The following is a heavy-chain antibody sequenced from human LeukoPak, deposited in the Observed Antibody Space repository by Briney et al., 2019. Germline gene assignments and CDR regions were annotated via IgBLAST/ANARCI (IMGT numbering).Heavy chain of an antibody. CDR3: AKAVQLEPLDY. CDR1: GFTFSSYA. J-gene: IGHJ4*02. CDR2: ISGSGGNT. V-gene: IGHV3-23*01. Sequence: GGSLRLSCAASGFTFSSYALSWVRLAPGKGLVWVSTISGSGGNTYYADSVKGRFTISRDNSKNTLYLQMNSLRAEDTAVYYSAKAVQLEPLDYWGQGTLVTVSS. D-gene: IGHD1-1*01.